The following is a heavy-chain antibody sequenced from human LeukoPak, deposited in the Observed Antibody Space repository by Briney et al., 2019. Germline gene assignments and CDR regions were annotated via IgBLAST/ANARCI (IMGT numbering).Heavy chain of an antibody. D-gene: IGHD3-22*01. CDR3: ARHRGSSYYYDSSGYSLYFDY. CDR2: INPNSGGT. J-gene: IGHJ4*02. CDR1: GYTFTNYA. Sequence: GASVKVSCKACGYTFTNYAMHWVRQAPGQGLEWMGWINPNSGGTNYAQKFQGRVTMTRDTSISTAYMELSRLRSDDTAVYYCARHRGSSYYYDSSGYSLYFDYWGQGTLVTVSS. V-gene: IGHV1-2*02.